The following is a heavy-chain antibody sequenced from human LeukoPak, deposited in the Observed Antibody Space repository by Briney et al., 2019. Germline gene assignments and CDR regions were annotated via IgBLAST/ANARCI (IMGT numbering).Heavy chain of an antibody. V-gene: IGHV1-2*02. CDR1: GYTLTDYY. J-gene: IGHJ3*02. CDR2: IDPYSGGT. D-gene: IGHD3-22*01. CDR3: AREYYDSSGSKYAFDI. Sequence: ASVKVSCMASGYTLTDYYMHWVRQAPGQGLEWMGCIDPYSGGTKSAQRFQGRVTMTRDTSITTVYMELSRLRSDDTAVYYCAREYYDSSGSKYAFDIWGQGTMVIVSS.